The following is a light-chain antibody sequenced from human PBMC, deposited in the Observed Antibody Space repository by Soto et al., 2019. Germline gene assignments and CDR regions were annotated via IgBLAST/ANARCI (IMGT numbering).Light chain of an antibody. Sequence: QSVLTQPASVSWSPGQSITISCTGTSSDVGAYNSVSWYQQHPGKAPKLMIYEVSNRPSGVSNRFSGSKSGNTASLTISGLQGEDEADYYCSSYTSSSTRVFGSGTKVTVL. J-gene: IGLJ1*01. CDR3: SSYTSSSTRV. CDR2: EVS. V-gene: IGLV2-14*01. CDR1: SSDVGAYNS.